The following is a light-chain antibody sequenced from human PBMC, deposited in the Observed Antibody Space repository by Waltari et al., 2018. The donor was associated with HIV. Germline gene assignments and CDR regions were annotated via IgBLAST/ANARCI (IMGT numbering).Light chain of an antibody. J-gene: IGLJ2*01. V-gene: IGLV3-25*03. CDR3: QSADSGGTWDVV. Sequence: SYELTQLPSVSVSPGQKARNTCYGDALAKQYAYWYQQKPGQAPVLMISKDNERPSGTPERFSGSSSGTTVTLTISGVQAEDEADYYCQSADSGGTWDVVFGGGTKLTVL. CDR1: ALAKQY. CDR2: KDN.